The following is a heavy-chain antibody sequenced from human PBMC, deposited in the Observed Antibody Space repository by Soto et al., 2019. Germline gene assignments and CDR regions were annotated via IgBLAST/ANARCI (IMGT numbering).Heavy chain of an antibody. CDR1: GFSLSTSGVG. Sequence: QITLKESGPTLVKPTQTLTLTCTFSGFSLSTSGVGVGWIRQPPGKALEWLALIYLDDDKRYSPSLKCRLTITKDSSKTRVVLKMTNMDPVDTATYYCAHRFAANGLFDYWGQGTLVTVSS. CDR2: IYLDDDK. J-gene: IGHJ4*02. D-gene: IGHD6-13*01. CDR3: AHRFAANGLFDY. V-gene: IGHV2-5*02.